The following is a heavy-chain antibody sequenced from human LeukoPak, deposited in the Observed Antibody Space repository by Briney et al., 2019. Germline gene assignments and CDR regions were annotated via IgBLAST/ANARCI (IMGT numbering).Heavy chain of an antibody. CDR1: GYTFTVYY. CDR2: INPNSGGT. CDR3: ARAHPLRGNSGVFHY. J-gene: IGHJ4*02. Sequence: ASVKVSCKTSGYTFTVYYMHWVRQAPGQGLEWMGWINPNSGGTNYAQKFQGRVTMTRDTSISTAYMELSSLRSEDTAVYYCARAHPLRGNSGVFHYWGQGTLVTVPS. D-gene: IGHD4-23*01. V-gene: IGHV1-2*02.